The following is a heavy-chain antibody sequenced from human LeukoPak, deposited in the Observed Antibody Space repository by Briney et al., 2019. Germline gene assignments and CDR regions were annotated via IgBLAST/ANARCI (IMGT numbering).Heavy chain of an antibody. Sequence: SETLSLTCAVYGGSFSGYYWSWIRQPPGKGLEWIGEINHSGSTNYNPSLKSRVTISVDTSKNQFSLKLSSVTAADTAVYYCARTSGYAKYYFDYWGQGTLVTVSS. CDR1: GGSFSGYY. J-gene: IGHJ4*02. CDR2: INHSGST. CDR3: ARTSGYAKYYFDY. V-gene: IGHV4-34*01. D-gene: IGHD3-3*01.